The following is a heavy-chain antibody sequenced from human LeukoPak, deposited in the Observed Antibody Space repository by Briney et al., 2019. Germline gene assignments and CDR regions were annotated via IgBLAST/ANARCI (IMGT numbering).Heavy chain of an antibody. Sequence: KASEALSLTCTVSGGSISSYDWSWIRQPPGKGLEWIGYIHYSGSTNYNPSLKSRVTISVDTSRNQFSLKLSSVTAADTAVYYCAREQSQKGDAFDIWGQGTLVTVSS. CDR3: AREQSQKGDAFDI. V-gene: IGHV4-59*01. CDR1: GGSISSYD. J-gene: IGHJ3*02. CDR2: IHYSGST.